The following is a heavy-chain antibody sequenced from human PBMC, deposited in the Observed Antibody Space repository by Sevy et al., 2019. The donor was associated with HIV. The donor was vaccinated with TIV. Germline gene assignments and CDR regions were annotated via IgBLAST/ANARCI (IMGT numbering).Heavy chain of an antibody. Sequence: SETLSLTCAVYGGSFSGYYWSWIRQPPGKGLEWIGEINHSGSTNYNPSLKSRVTISVDTSKNQFSLKLSSVTAADTAVYYRARESGYGDYGHYFDYWGQGTLVTVSS. V-gene: IGHV4-34*01. CDR3: ARESGYGDYGHYFDY. CDR1: GGSFSGYY. J-gene: IGHJ4*02. CDR2: INHSGST. D-gene: IGHD4-17*01.